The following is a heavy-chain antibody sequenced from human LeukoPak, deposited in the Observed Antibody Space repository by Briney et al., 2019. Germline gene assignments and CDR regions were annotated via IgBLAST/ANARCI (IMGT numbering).Heavy chain of an antibody. J-gene: IGHJ6*02. CDR1: GFTFSSYW. CDR2: IKQDGSEK. V-gene: IGHV3-7*03. D-gene: IGHD6-13*01. CDR3: ARDRIAAAGESYYYYGMDV. Sequence: GGSLRLSCAASGFTFSSYWMSWVRQAPGKGLEWVANIKQDGSEKYYVDSVKGRFTISRDNAKNSLYLQMNSLRAEDTAVYYCARDRIAAAGESYYYYGMDVWGQGTTVTVSS.